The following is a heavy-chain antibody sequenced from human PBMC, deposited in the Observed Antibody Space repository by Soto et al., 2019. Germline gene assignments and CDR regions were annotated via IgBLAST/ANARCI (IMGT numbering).Heavy chain of an antibody. CDR3: ARKRDRIKYYYGSGSYSYPHFDY. CDR2: IYYSGST. V-gene: IGHV4-31*03. D-gene: IGHD3-10*01. J-gene: IGHJ4*02. Sequence: QVQLQESGPGLVKPSQTLSLTCTVSGGSISSGGYYWSWIRQHPGKGLEWIGYIYYSGSTYYNPSLKSRVTISVDTSENQFSLKLSSVTAADTAVYYCARKRDRIKYYYGSGSYSYPHFDYWGQGTLVTVSS. CDR1: GGSISSGGYY.